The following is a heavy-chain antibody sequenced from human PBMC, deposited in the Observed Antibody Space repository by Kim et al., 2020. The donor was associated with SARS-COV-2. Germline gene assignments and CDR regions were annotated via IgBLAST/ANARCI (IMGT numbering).Heavy chain of an antibody. Sequence: VKCRFTISRDSSKNTLYLQMNSLRAEDTAVYYCARDRVPPRTYYYYGMDVWGQGTTVTVSS. CDR3: ARDRVPPRTYYYYGMDV. V-gene: IGHV3-30*01. J-gene: IGHJ6*02. D-gene: IGHD3-10*01.